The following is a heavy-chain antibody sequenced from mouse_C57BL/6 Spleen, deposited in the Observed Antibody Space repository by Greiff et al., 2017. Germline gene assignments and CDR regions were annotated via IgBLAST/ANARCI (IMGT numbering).Heavy chain of an antibody. J-gene: IGHJ4*01. Sequence: VQLQQPGAELVRPGSSVKLSCKASGYTFTSYWMHWVKQRPIQGLEWIGNIDPSDSETHYNQKFKDKATLTVDKSSSTAYMQLSSLTSEDSAVYYCARRGYYGGDYAMDYWGQGTSVTVSS. CDR2: IDPSDSET. V-gene: IGHV1-52*01. D-gene: IGHD1-1*02. CDR1: GYTFTSYW. CDR3: ARRGYYGGDYAMDY.